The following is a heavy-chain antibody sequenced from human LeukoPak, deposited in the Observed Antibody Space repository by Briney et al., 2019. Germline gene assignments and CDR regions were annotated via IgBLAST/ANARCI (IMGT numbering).Heavy chain of an antibody. D-gene: IGHD5-18*01. J-gene: IGHJ4*02. CDR1: GDTFSSYA. CDR2: IIPIFGTA. Sequence: SVKVSCKASGDTFSSYAISWVRQAPGQGLEWMGGIIPIFGTANYAQKFQGRVTITTDESTSTAYMELSSLRSEDTAVYYCGITAMGKRALDYWGQGTLVTVSS. V-gene: IGHV1-69*05. CDR3: GITAMGKRALDY.